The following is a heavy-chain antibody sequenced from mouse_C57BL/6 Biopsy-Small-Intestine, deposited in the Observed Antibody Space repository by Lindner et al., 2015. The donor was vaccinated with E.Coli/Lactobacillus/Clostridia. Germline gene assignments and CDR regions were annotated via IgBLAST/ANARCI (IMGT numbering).Heavy chain of an antibody. CDR2: ISSGSSTI. V-gene: IGHV5-17*01. Sequence: VQLQESGGGLVKPGGSLKLSCAASGFTFSDYGMHWVRQAPEKGLEWVAYISSGSSTIYYADTMKGRFTISRDNAKNTLFLQMTSLRSEDTAMYYCARNHYGNFWGQGTTLTVSS. CDR3: ARNHYGNF. CDR1: GFTFSDYG. J-gene: IGHJ2*01. D-gene: IGHD2-1*01.